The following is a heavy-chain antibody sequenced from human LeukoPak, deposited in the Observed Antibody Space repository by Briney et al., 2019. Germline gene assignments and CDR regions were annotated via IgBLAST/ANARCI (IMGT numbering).Heavy chain of an antibody. V-gene: IGHV1-24*01. J-gene: IGHJ4*02. CDR2: FDPEDGET. CDR3: ARDQTPFY. CDR1: GYTLTELS. D-gene: IGHD2-15*01. Sequence: ASVKVSCKVSGYTLTELSMHWVRQAPGKGLEWMGGFDPEDGETIYAQKFQGRVTITEDTSTDTAYMELSSLRDEDTAVYYCARDQTPFYWGQGSLVTVSS.